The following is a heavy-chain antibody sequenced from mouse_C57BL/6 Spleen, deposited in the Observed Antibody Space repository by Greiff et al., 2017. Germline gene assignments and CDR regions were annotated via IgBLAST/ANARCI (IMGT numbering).Heavy chain of an antibody. J-gene: IGHJ1*03. D-gene: IGHD1-1*01. CDR1: GFTFSDYG. CDR3: ARSSSLWYFDV. CDR2: ISSGSSTI. Sequence: EVKLMESGGGLVKPGGSLKLSCAASGFTFSDYGMHWVRQAPEKGLEWVAYISSGSSTIYYADTVKGRFTISRDNAKNTLFLQMTSLRSEDTAMYYCARSSSLWYFDVWGTGTTVTVSS. V-gene: IGHV5-17*01.